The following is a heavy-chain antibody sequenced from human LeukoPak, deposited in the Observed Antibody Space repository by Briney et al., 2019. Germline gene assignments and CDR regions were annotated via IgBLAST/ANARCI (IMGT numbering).Heavy chain of an antibody. CDR3: ARGTKNIDY. CDR2: IYYSGST. CDR1: GGSISSSSYY. D-gene: IGHD1-1*01. J-gene: IGHJ4*02. Sequence: KSSETLSLTCTVSGGSISSSSYYWGWIRQPPGKGLEWIGSIYYSGSTYYNPSLKSRVTISVDTSKNQFSLKLSSVTAADTAVYYCARGTKNIDYWGQGTLVTVSS. V-gene: IGHV4-39*07.